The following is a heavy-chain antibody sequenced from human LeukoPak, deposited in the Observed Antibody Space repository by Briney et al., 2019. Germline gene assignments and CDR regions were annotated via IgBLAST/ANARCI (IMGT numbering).Heavy chain of an antibody. V-gene: IGHV3-53*04. CDR3: ARESRMAAAGTAFDI. Sequence: PGGSLRLSCAASGFTVSSDYMSWVRQAPGKGLERVSVIYSGGNTYYADSVKGRFSISIHNSKDTLYLQMNSLRPEDTALYYCARESRMAAAGTAFDIWGQGTMVTVSS. D-gene: IGHD6-13*01. CDR2: IYSGGNT. J-gene: IGHJ3*02. CDR1: GFTVSSDY.